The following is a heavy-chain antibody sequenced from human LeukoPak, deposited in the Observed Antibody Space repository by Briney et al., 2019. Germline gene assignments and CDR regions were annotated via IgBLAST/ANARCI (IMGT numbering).Heavy chain of an antibody. CDR1: GFTFSSYA. Sequence: GGSLRLSCAASGFTFSSYAMSWVRQAPGKGLEWVSAISGSGGSTYYADSVKGRFTISRDNAKNSLYLQMNSLRAEDTAVYYCARDEISWVYSYGFDYWGQGTLVTVSS. J-gene: IGHJ4*02. CDR3: ARDEISWVYSYGFDY. V-gene: IGHV3-23*01. D-gene: IGHD5-18*01. CDR2: ISGSGGST.